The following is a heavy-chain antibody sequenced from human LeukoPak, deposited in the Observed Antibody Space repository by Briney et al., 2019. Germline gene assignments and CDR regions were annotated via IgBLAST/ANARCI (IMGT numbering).Heavy chain of an antibody. CDR2: ISYDGSNK. V-gene: IGHV3-30*18. Sequence: GGSLRLSCAASGFTFSSYGMHWVRQAPGKGLEWVAVISYDGSNKYYADSVKGRFTISRDNSKNTLYLQMNSLRAEDTAVYYCAKDLLGHRTWGYYGMDVWGQGTTVTVSS. J-gene: IGHJ6*02. CDR3: AKDLLGHRTWGYYGMDV. CDR1: GFTFSSYG. D-gene: IGHD1-14*01.